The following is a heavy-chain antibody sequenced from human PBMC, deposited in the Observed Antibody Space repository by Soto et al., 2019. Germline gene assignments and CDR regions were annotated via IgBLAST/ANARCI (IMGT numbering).Heavy chain of an antibody. CDR3: ASSSVNNYGVGTNYYFDY. CDR2: IIPIFGRA. CDR1: GGTFSTYS. Sequence: QVQLVQSGAEVKKPGSSVKVSCKTSGGTFSTYSIVWVRQAPGEGLEWMGGIIPIFGRANYAQKFQARVKITADKSTNTAFMELSSLKSEDTPMYYCASSSVNNYGVGTNYYFDYWGQGTLVTVSS. V-gene: IGHV1-69*06. D-gene: IGHD5-18*01. J-gene: IGHJ4*02.